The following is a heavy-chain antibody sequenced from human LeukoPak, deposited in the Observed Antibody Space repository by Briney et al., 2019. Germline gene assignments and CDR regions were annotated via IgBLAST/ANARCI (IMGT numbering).Heavy chain of an antibody. CDR2: ISGSGGST. Sequence: GGSLRLSCAASGFTFSSYAMSWVRQAPGKGLEWVSTISGSGGSTYYADSVKGRFTFSRDNSKNTLYLQMNSLRAEDTAVYYCARGESRRWNPWGQGTLVTVSS. D-gene: IGHD3-10*01. CDR1: GFTFSSYA. J-gene: IGHJ5*02. CDR3: ARGESRRWNP. V-gene: IGHV3-23*01.